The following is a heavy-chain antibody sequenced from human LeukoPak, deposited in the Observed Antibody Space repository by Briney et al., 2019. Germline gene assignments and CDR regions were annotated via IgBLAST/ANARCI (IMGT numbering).Heavy chain of an antibody. V-gene: IGHV4-39*07. J-gene: IGHJ6*02. CDR3: AREDYGDYYYGMDV. CDR2: LYYGGNT. D-gene: IGHD4-17*01. Sequence: SETLSLTCTVSGGSVSIRSYYWGWIRQPPGKGLEWIGSLYYGGNTFYNPSLKSRVTISVDTSKNQFSLKLSSVTAADTAVYYCAREDYGDYYYGMDVWGQGTTVTVTS. CDR1: GGSVSIRSYY.